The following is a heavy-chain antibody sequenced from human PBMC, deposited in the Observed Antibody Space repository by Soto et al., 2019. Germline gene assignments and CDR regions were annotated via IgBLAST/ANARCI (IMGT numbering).Heavy chain of an antibody. CDR3: AKGGVDFWSGYPLGFDY. D-gene: IGHD3-3*01. V-gene: IGHV3-23*01. J-gene: IGHJ4*02. CDR1: GFTFSSYA. CDR2: ISGSGGST. Sequence: TGGSLRLSCAASGFTFSSYAMSWVRQAPGKGLEWVSAISGSGGSTYYADSVKGRFTISRDNSKNTLYLQMNSLRAEDTAVYYCAKGGVDFWSGYPLGFDYWGQGTLVTVSS.